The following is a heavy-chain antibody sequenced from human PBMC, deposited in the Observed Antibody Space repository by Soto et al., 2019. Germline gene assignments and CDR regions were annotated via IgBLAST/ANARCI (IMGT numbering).Heavy chain of an antibody. J-gene: IGHJ4*02. D-gene: IGHD2-21*02. CDR1: GYTFTDYY. CDR3: ARAWKCGGDCSSDY. Sequence: GASVKVSCKASGYTFTDYYIYWLRQAPGHGLEWMGWINPNSGGTNYAQKFQGRVTMTRDTSISTAYMELSRLRSDDTAVYYCARAWKCGGDCSSDYWGQGTLVTVSS. CDR2: INPNSGGT. V-gene: IGHV1-2*02.